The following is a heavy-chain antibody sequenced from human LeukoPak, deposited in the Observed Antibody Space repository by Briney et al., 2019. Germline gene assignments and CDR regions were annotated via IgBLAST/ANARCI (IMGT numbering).Heavy chain of an antibody. CDR1: GFTFSTYA. CDR2: ISHDGSDK. J-gene: IGHJ2*01. D-gene: IGHD2-15*01. CDR3: ARRSQRYCSGGSCKYWYFDL. Sequence: PGGSLRLSCAASGFTFSTYAMHWVRQAPGKGLEWVAMISHDGSDKSYIDSVKGRFTISRDKSKNTLYLQMDSLRAEDTAVYYCARRSQRYCSGGSCKYWYFDLWGRGTLVTVSS. V-gene: IGHV3-30*04.